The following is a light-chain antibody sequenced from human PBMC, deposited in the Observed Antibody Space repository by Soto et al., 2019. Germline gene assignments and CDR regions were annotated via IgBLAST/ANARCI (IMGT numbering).Light chain of an antibody. CDR1: QSLLHTDGKTY. J-gene: IGKJ4*01. CDR3: MQAKDLPLT. Sequence: DIVMTQTPLSLSVSPGQPASISCKSSQSLLHTDGKTYLSWYLQKPGQPPQLLIYEVSIRFSGAQDMLTGSGSGTDFTLKISRVEAEDVGIYYCMQAKDLPLTFGGGTKVEI. CDR2: EVS. V-gene: IGKV2-29*03.